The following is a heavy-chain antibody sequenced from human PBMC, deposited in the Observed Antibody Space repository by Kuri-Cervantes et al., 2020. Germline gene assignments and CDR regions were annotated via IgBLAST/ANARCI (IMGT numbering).Heavy chain of an antibody. D-gene: IGHD5-18*01. J-gene: IGHJ4*02. CDR2: IIPIFGTA. Sequence: SVKVSCKASGGTFSSYAISWVRQAPGQGLEWMGGIIPIFGTANCAQKFQGRVTITADESTSTAYMELSSLRSEDTAVYYCARGGYSYGQGSQDFRFDYWGQGTLVTVSS. CDR3: ARGGYSYGQGSQDFRFDY. CDR1: GGTFSSYA. V-gene: IGHV1-69*13.